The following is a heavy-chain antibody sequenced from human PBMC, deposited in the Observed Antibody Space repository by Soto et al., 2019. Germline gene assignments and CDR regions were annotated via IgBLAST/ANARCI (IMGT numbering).Heavy chain of an antibody. D-gene: IGHD2-15*01. Sequence: QVQLVESGGGLVKPGGSLRLSCAASGFTFSDYYMSWIRQAPGKGLEWVSYISSSGSTIYYADSVKGRFTISRDNAKNSLYLQMNSLRAEDTAVYYCARDVPDIVVVVAATLYYFDYWGQGTLVTVSS. CDR3: ARDVPDIVVVVAATLYYFDY. J-gene: IGHJ4*02. CDR2: ISSSGSTI. V-gene: IGHV3-11*01. CDR1: GFTFSDYY.